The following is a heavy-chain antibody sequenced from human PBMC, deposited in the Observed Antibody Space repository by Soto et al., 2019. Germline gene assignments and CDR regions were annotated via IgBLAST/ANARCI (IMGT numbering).Heavy chain of an antibody. CDR1: GYTFTSYY. Sequence: ASVKVSCKASGYTFTSYYMHWVRQAPGQGLEWMGIINPSGGSTSYAQKFQGRVTMTRDTSTGTVYMELSSLRSEDTAVYYCAREYCSSTSCSDPYYYYYGMDVWGQGTTVTVSS. CDR2: INPSGGST. D-gene: IGHD2-2*01. J-gene: IGHJ6*02. CDR3: AREYCSSTSCSDPYYYYYGMDV. V-gene: IGHV1-46*01.